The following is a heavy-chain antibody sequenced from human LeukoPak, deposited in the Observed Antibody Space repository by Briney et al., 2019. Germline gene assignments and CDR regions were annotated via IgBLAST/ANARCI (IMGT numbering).Heavy chain of an antibody. D-gene: IGHD3-10*01. V-gene: IGHV1-2*02. CDR2: INPNSGGT. Sequence: GASVKVSCKASGYTFTGYYMHWVRQAPGQGLEWMGWINPNSGGTNYAQKFQGRVTMTRDTSISTAYMELSRLRSDDTAVYYCARDSSRGYYGSGSYNPGYWGQGTLVTVSS. CDR3: ARDSSRGYYGSGSYNPGY. CDR1: GYTFTGYY. J-gene: IGHJ4*02.